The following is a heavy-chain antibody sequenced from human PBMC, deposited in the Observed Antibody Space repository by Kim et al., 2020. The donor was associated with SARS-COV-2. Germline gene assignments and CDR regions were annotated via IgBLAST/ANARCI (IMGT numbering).Heavy chain of an antibody. V-gene: IGHV1-18*01. CDR1: GYTFSSHG. CDR3: ARQGLWFGEAPNWFDP. Sequence: ASVKVSCKASGYTFSSHGLSWVRQAPGQGLEWMGWISGYKGHTNYAQKFQGRVTMTTDTSTSTAYMELRSLRSADTDVYYCARQGLWFGEAPNWFDPWGQGTLVTVSS. J-gene: IGHJ5*02. D-gene: IGHD3-10*01. CDR2: ISGYKGHT.